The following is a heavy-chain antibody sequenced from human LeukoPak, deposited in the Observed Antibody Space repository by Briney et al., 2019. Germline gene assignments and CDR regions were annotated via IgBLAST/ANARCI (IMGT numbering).Heavy chain of an antibody. Sequence: SETLSLTCTVSGGSSTSHYWSWIRQPPGKGLEWIGYIDHSGNTNYNPSLTSRVTISVDTSKNQFSLKLTYVTAADTAVYYCARDPSGYDYYFDYWGQGSLVTVSS. V-gene: IGHV4-59*11. CDR2: IDHSGNT. D-gene: IGHD5-12*01. CDR3: ARDPSGYDYYFDY. J-gene: IGHJ4*02. CDR1: GGSSTSHY.